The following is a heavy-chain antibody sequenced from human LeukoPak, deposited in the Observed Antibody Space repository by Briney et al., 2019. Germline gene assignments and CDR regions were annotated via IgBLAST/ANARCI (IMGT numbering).Heavy chain of an antibody. D-gene: IGHD3-10*01. CDR3: ARDLHDTYYYGSGSYSYYFDY. J-gene: IGHJ4*02. CDR1: GGTFSSYA. V-gene: IGHV1-69*04. Sequence: ASVKVSCKASGGTFSSYAISWVRQAPGQGLEWMGRIIPILGIANYAQKFQGRVTITADKSTSTAYMELSSLRSEDTAVYYCARDLHDTYYYGSGSYSYYFDYWGQGTLVTVSS. CDR2: IIPILGIA.